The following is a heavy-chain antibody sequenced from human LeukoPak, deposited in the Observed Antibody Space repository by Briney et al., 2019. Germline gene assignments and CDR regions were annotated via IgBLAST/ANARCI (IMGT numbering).Heavy chain of an antibody. V-gene: IGHV3-23*01. J-gene: IGHJ4*02. CDR2: ISTTGGST. CDR3: AKGFLLLLPNTGVDYFDY. D-gene: IGHD3-22*01. CDR1: GFTFSSYA. Sequence: QAGGSLRLSCAASGFTFSSYAMNWVRQAPGKGLEWVSSISTTGGSTYYADSVKGRFTISRDNSKNTLFLQMNNLRAEDTAVYYCAKGFLLLLPNTGVDYFDYWGQGTLVTVSS.